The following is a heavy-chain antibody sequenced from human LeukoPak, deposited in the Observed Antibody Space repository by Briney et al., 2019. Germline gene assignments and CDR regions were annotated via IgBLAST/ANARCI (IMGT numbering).Heavy chain of an antibody. D-gene: IGHD2-2*01. Sequence: SETLSLTCAVYGGSFSGYYWSWIRQPLGKGLEWIGRIYTSGSTNYNPSLKSRVTMSVDTSKNQFSLKLSSVTAADTAVYYCARGGRPLGVVPSTDYYYYYGMDVWGQGTTVSVSS. J-gene: IGHJ6*02. CDR1: GGSFSGYY. CDR2: IYTSGST. V-gene: IGHV4-59*10. CDR3: ARGGRPLGVVPSTDYYYYYGMDV.